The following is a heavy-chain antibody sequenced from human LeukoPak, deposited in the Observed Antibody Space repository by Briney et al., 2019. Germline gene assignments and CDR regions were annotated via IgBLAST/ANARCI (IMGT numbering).Heavy chain of an antibody. J-gene: IGHJ4*02. CDR3: AKSYDSSGYYQGYFDY. CDR1: GFTFSSYS. D-gene: IGHD3-22*01. V-gene: IGHV3-23*01. Sequence: RAGGSLRLSCAASGFTFSSYSMNWVRQAPGKGLEWVSAISGSGGSTYYADSVKGRFTISRDNSKNTLYLQMNSLRAEDTAVYYCAKSYDSSGYYQGYFDYWGQGTLVTVSS. CDR2: ISGSGGST.